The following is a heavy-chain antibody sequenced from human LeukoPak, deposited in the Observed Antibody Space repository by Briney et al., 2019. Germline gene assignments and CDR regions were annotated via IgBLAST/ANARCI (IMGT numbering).Heavy chain of an antibody. CDR3: ARGDSTKRTFDI. Sequence: GRSLRLSCAASGFTFSSYAMHWVRQAPGKGLEWVAVMSYDGSNKYYADSVKGRFTVSRDNSKNTLYLQMNSLRAEDTAVYYCARGDSTKRTFDIWGQGTMVTVSS. J-gene: IGHJ3*02. CDR2: MSYDGSNK. D-gene: IGHD2-15*01. V-gene: IGHV3-30-3*01. CDR1: GFTFSSYA.